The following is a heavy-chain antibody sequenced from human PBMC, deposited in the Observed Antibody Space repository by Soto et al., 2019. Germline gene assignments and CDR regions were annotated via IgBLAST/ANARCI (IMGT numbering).Heavy chain of an antibody. D-gene: IGHD6-13*01. CDR2: IYYSGST. Sequence: SETLSLTCTVSGGSISSYYWSWIRQPPGKGLEWIGSIYYSGSTYYNPSLKSRVTISVDTSKNQFSLKLSSVTAADTAVYYCARLLVAAAGTGDYWGQGTLVTVSS. J-gene: IGHJ4*02. CDR1: GGSISSYY. CDR3: ARLLVAAAGTGDY. V-gene: IGHV4-59*05.